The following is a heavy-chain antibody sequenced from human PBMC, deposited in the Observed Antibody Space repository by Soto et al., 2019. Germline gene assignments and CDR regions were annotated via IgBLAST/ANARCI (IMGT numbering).Heavy chain of an antibody. CDR2: IYYSGST. Sequence: SETLSLTCTVSGGSISTYWLSWIRQPPRKGLEWIGYIYYSGSTNYNPSLKSRVTISVDTSKNQFSLKLTSVTAADTAVYYCARSRGSTRSFDYWGQGTPVTVSS. CDR1: GGSISTYW. J-gene: IGHJ4*02. V-gene: IGHV4-59*01. D-gene: IGHD2-15*01. CDR3: ARSRGSTRSFDY.